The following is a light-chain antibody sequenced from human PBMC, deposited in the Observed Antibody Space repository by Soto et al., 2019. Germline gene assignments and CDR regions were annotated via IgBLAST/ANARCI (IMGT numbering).Light chain of an antibody. V-gene: IGLV2-8*01. CDR3: SSYAGSNNRYV. CDR2: EVS. CDR1: SSDVGGYNY. Sequence: LTHPPSASWSPGQSVTISCTGTSSDVGGYNYVSWYQQHPGKAPKLMIYEVSKRPSGVPDRFSGSKSGNTASLTVSGLQAEDEADYYCSSYAGSNNRYVFGTGTKVTVL. J-gene: IGLJ1*01.